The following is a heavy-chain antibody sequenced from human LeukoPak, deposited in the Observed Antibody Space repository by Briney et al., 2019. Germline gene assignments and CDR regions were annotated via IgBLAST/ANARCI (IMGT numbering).Heavy chain of an antibody. V-gene: IGHV3-20*04. J-gene: IGHJ3*02. D-gene: IGHD3-3*01. CDR3: SRDALRGVVIAAFDI. Sequence: GGSLRLSCAASGFTFDDYGMSWVRQAPGKGLEWVSGINWNGGSTGYADSVKGRFTISRDNAKNSLYLQMNSLRAEDTALYYCSRDALRGVVIAAFDIWGQRTMVTVSS. CDR2: INWNGGST. CDR1: GFTFDDYG.